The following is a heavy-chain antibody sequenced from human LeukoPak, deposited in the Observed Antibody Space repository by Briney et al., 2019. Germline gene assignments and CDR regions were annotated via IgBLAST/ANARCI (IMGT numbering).Heavy chain of an antibody. D-gene: IGHD4-17*01. CDR1: GYTFTGYY. V-gene: IGHV1-2*02. CDR2: INPNSGGT. J-gene: IGHJ3*02. CDR3: ARAGETTVTTFRAFDI. Sequence: ASVKVSCKASGYTFTGYYMHWVRQAPGQGLEWMGWINPNSGGTNYAQKFQGRVTMTRDTSISTACMELSRLRSDDTAVYYCARAGETTVTTFRAFDIWGQGTMVTVSS.